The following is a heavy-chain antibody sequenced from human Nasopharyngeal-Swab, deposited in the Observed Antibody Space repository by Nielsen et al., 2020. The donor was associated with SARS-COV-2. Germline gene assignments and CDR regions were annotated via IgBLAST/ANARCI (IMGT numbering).Heavy chain of an antibody. CDR1: GFTFSSYG. CDR3: AREGELLYFDY. Sequence: GESLKISCAASGFTFSSYGMHWVRQAPGKGLEWVAVISYDGSNKYYADSVKGRFTISRDNSKNTLYLQMNSLRAEDTAVYYCAREGELLYFDYWGQGTQVTVSS. CDR2: ISYDGSNK. J-gene: IGHJ4*02. D-gene: IGHD1-26*01. V-gene: IGHV3-30*03.